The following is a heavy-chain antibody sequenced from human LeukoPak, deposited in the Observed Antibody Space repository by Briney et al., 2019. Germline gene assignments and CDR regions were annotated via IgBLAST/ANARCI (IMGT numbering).Heavy chain of an antibody. Sequence: GGSLRLSCAASGFTFSSYGMHWVRQAPGKGLEWVAIITHDGSNKYNADSVKGRFTISRDNPKNTLHLQMNSLRAEDTAVYYCARDRFYGDYIDYYFYGMDVWGQGTTVTVSS. D-gene: IGHD4-17*01. CDR2: ITHDGSNK. J-gene: IGHJ6*02. CDR1: GFTFSSYG. V-gene: IGHV3-30*03. CDR3: ARDRFYGDYIDYYFYGMDV.